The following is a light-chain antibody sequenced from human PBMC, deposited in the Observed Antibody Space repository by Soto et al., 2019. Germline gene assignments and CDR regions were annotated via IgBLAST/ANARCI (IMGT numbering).Light chain of an antibody. CDR2: AAS. V-gene: IGKV1-39*01. CDR1: QSISSY. J-gene: IGKJ1*01. Sequence: DIQMTQSPSSLSASVGDRVTITCRASQSISSYLNWYQQKPGKAPKLLIYAASSLQSGVPSRFSGSGSGTDFTLTISSLQPEDFAPYYCQQSYSTFRTFGQGTKVEIK. CDR3: QQSYSTFRT.